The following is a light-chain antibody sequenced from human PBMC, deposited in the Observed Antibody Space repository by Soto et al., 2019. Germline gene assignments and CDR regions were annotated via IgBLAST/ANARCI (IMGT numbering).Light chain of an antibody. V-gene: IGLV2-14*01. Sequence: QSALTQPASVSGSPGQSITISCTGTSSDIGTYNYVSWYQQHPGKAPKLIIYEVTNRPSGVSAHFSGSKSGNAASLTISGLQAADEADYYCSSYTSTNSWVFGGGTQLTVL. CDR2: EVT. CDR1: SSDIGTYNY. J-gene: IGLJ3*02. CDR3: SSYTSTNSWV.